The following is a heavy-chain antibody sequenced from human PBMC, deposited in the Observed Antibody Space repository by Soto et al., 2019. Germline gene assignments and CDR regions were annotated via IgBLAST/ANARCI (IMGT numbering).Heavy chain of an antibody. CDR2: ISYDGSNK. CDR3: ARERVAAAGTILYYYGMDV. J-gene: IGHJ6*02. D-gene: IGHD6-13*01. Sequence: QVQLVESGGGVVQPGRSRRLSCAASGFTFSSYAMHWVRQAPGKGLEWVAVISYDGSNKYYADSVKGRFTISRDNSKNTLYLQMNSLRAEDTAVYYCARERVAAAGTILYYYGMDVWGQGTTVTVSS. CDR1: GFTFSSYA. V-gene: IGHV3-30-3*01.